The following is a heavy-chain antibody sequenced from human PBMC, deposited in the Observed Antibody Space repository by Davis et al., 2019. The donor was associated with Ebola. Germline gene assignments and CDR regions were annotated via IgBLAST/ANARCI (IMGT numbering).Heavy chain of an antibody. Sequence: ASVKVSCKASGYTFTSYDINWVRQATGQGLEWMGWMNPNSGNTGYAQKFQGRVTMTRNTSISTAYMELSSLRSEDTAVYYCARLDDSSGYSYDYWGQGTLVTVSS. V-gene: IGHV1-8*01. J-gene: IGHJ4*02. CDR2: MNPNSGNT. CDR3: ARLDDSSGYSYDY. CDR1: GYTFTSYD. D-gene: IGHD3-22*01.